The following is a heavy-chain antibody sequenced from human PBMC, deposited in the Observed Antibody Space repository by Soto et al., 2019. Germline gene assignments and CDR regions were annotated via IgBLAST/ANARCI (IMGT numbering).Heavy chain of an antibody. D-gene: IGHD2-15*01. Sequence: ASVKVSCKASGYTFSDLYIPWVRQAPGQGLEWMGWVNPQSGGTFYAERFQGRVTMTRDTSMNSAYMVLNRLRSDDTAVYYCARDPMGRGVPHSHGMDVWGQATTVTVSS. V-gene: IGHV1-2*02. CDR2: VNPQSGGT. CDR3: ARDPMGRGVPHSHGMDV. J-gene: IGHJ6*02. CDR1: GYTFSDLY.